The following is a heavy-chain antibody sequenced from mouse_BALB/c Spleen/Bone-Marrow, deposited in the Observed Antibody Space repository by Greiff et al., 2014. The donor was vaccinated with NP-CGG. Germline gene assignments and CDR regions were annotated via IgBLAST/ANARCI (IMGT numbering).Heavy chain of an antibody. J-gene: IGHJ3*01. CDR2: IWGDGST. CDR1: GFSLTDYG. Sequence: VKLMESGPGLVAPSQSLSITCTVSGFSLTDYGVNWVRQPPGKGLEWLGMIWGDGSTDYNSALKSRLSISKDNSKSQVFFKMNSLQTDDTARYYCARDRYGSSWAWFAYWGQGTLVTVSA. D-gene: IGHD1-1*01. V-gene: IGHV2-6-7*01. CDR3: ARDRYGSSWAWFAY.